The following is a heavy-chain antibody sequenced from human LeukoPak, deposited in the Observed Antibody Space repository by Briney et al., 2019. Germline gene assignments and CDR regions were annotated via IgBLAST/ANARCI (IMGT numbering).Heavy chain of an antibody. V-gene: IGHV3-30*02. D-gene: IGHD3-10*01. J-gene: IGHJ4*02. Sequence: PGGSLRLSCAASGFTFSNFGMHWVRQAPGKGLEWVSFIRYDAANTYYADFVKGRFTISRDNSKNTLYLQMNSLRAEDTAVYYCAGGITTAFDYWGQGTLVTVSS. CDR2: IRYDAANT. CDR3: AGGITTAFDY. CDR1: GFTFSNFG.